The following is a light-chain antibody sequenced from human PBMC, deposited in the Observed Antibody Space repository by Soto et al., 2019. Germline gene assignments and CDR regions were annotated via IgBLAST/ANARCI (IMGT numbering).Light chain of an antibody. CDR1: SSDVGGYNY. V-gene: IGLV2-11*01. J-gene: IGLJ3*02. CDR3: CSSASTYTSV. CDR2: DVS. Sequence: QSVLTQPRSVSGSPGQSVTISCTGTSSDVGGYNYVSWYQQHPGKAPKLMISDVSKRPSGVPDRFSGSKSGNTASLTISGLQAEDEADYYSCSSASTYTSVFGGGTKLTVL.